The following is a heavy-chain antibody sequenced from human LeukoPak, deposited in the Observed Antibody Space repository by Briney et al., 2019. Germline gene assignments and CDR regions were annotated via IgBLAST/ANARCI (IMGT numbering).Heavy chain of an antibody. Sequence: SETPSLTCTVSGGSISSSSYYWGWIRQPPGKGLEWIGSIYYSGSTYYNPSLKSRVTISVDTSKNQFSLKLSSVTAADTAVYYCARIVQLWSNAFDIWGQGTMVTVSS. CDR3: ARIVQLWSNAFDI. CDR2: IYYSGST. D-gene: IGHD5-18*01. V-gene: IGHV4-39*01. J-gene: IGHJ3*02. CDR1: GGSISSSSYY.